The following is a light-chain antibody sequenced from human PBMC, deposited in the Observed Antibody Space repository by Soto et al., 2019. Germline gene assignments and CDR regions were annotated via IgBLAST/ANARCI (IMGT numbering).Light chain of an antibody. CDR2: AAS. J-gene: IGKJ1*01. CDR1: QGISSY. V-gene: IGKV1-9*01. CDR3: QQLNSYPRT. Sequence: DIQLTQSPSFLSASVGDRVTITCRASQGISSYLAWYQQKPGKAPKLLIYAASTLQCGVPSRFSGSGSGTEFTLTISSLQPEDVATYYCQQLNSYPRTFGQGTKVEIK.